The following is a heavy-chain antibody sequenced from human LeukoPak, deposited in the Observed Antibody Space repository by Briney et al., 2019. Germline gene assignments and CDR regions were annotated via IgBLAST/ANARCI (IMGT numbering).Heavy chain of an antibody. Sequence: PSETLSLTCTVSGGSVNSGSYYWSWIRQPPGRGLEWIGYIYYSGSINYNPSLKSRVTMSVDTSKNQFSLKLSSVTAADTAVYYCASSTTAVTRFVKYWGQGTLVSVSS. CDR1: GGSVNSGSYY. CDR2: IYYSGSI. D-gene: IGHD4-23*01. J-gene: IGHJ1*01. CDR3: ASSTTAVTRFVKY. V-gene: IGHV4-61*01.